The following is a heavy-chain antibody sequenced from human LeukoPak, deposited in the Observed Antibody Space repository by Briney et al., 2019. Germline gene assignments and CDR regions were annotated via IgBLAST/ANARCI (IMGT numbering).Heavy chain of an antibody. D-gene: IGHD2-15*01. CDR3: ARTYPLPHVVVVAATETGFDY. Sequence: ASVKVSCKASGYTFTSYAMHWVRQAPGQRLEWMGWINAGNGNTKYSQKFQDRVTITRDTSASTAYMELSSLRSEDTAVYYCARTYPLPHVVVVAATETGFDYWGQGTLVTVSS. CDR2: INAGNGNT. CDR1: GYTFTSYA. J-gene: IGHJ4*02. V-gene: IGHV1-3*01.